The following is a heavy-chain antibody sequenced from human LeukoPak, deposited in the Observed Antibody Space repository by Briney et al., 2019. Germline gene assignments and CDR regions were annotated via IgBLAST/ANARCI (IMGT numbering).Heavy chain of an antibody. CDR2: VSASGGST. CDR1: GFIFTGYF. CDR3: AKDRDYGDYSTDY. D-gene: IGHD4-17*01. Sequence: PGGSLRLSCAASGFIFTGYFMSWVRQAPGKGLEWVSAVSASGGSTHYADSAKDRFTISRDNSKNTLYLQMNSLRAEDTALYYCAKDRDYGDYSTDYWGQGTLVTVSS. V-gene: IGHV3-23*01. J-gene: IGHJ4*02.